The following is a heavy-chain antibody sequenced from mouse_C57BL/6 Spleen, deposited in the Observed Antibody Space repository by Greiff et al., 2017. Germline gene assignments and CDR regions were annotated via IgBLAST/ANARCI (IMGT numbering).Heavy chain of an antibody. CDR1: GYTFTDYN. CDR2: INPNNGGT. V-gene: IGHV1-18*01. Sequence: EVQLQESGPELVKPGASVKIPCKASGYTFTDYNMDWVKQSHGKSLEWIGDINPNNGGTIYNQKFKGKATLTVDKSSSTAYMELRSLTSEDTAVYYCARSAYYARYFDVWGTGTTVTVSS. D-gene: IGHD1-1*01. CDR3: ARSAYYARYFDV. J-gene: IGHJ1*03.